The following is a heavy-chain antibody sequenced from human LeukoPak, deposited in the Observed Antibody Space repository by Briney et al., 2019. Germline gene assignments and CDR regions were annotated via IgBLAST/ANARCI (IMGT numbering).Heavy chain of an antibody. CDR2: INVYSGKT. CDR3: ARRPFYDYISPGGPYFFDV. Sequence: GASVEVSCKTSGYTFKNYGISWVRQAPGQGLQWMGWINVYSGKTQYAQELQGRVTLTTDKSTSTAYMELRSLRSDDTAVYYCARRPFYDYISPGGPYFFDVWGQGTMVTVSS. V-gene: IGHV1-18*01. D-gene: IGHD3-16*01. J-gene: IGHJ3*01. CDR1: GYTFKNYG.